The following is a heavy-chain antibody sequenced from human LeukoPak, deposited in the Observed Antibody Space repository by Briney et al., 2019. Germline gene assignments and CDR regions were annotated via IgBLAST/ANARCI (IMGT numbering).Heavy chain of an antibody. CDR2: IYTSGST. CDR1: GGSISSYY. Sequence: PSETLSLTCTVSGGSISSYYWSWIRQPAGKGLEWIGRIYTSGSTNYNPSLKSRVTMSVDTSKNQFSLKLSSVTAADTAVYYCARGGEGYCSSTSCYPTNNDAFDIWGQGTMVTVSS. D-gene: IGHD2-2*01. V-gene: IGHV4-4*07. J-gene: IGHJ3*02. CDR3: ARGGEGYCSSTSCYPTNNDAFDI.